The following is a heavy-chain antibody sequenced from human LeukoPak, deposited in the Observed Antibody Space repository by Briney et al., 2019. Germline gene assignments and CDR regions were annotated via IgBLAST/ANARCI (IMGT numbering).Heavy chain of an antibody. CDR3: AKSGGGAFCGGDCYARFGAYDP. CDR2: ISHDGSRI. J-gene: IGHJ5*02. Sequence: GGSLRLSCAASGFTFNSYNMNWVRQAPGKGLEWVAVISHDGSRIYYADSVKGRFTISKDNSKNMLYLQMNNLSAEDTAMYYCAKSGGGAFCGGDCYARFGAYDPWGQGTLVTVSS. V-gene: IGHV3-30*18. D-gene: IGHD2-21*02. CDR1: GFTFNSYN.